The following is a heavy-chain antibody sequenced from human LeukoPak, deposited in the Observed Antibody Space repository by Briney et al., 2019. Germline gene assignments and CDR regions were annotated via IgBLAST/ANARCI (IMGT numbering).Heavy chain of an antibody. V-gene: IGHV4-4*07. CDR1: GGSISSYY. J-gene: IGHJ5*02. CDR2: IYSSGST. D-gene: IGHD3-3*01. CDR3: ARGIGYDFWSGYRPYNWFDP. Sequence: SETLSLTCTVSGGSISSYYWSWFRQPAGKGLEWLGRIYSSGSTNYNPSLKSRVTMSVDTSKNQFSLKLSSVTAADTAVYYCARGIGYDFWSGYRPYNWFDPWGQGTLVTVSS.